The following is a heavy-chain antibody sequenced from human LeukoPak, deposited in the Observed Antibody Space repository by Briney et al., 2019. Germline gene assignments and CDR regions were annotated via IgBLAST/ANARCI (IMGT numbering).Heavy chain of an antibody. J-gene: IGHJ4*02. CDR2: ISGSGGRT. CDR3: ARGAAGIAAAGTFDY. CDR1: GFTFRNYG. V-gene: IGHV3-23*01. Sequence: GGSLRLSCAASGFTFRNYGMNWVRQAPGKGLEWVSTISGSGGRTYYAGSGGRTSYAGSVKGRFTISRDNAKNSLYLQMNSLRAEDTAVYYCARGAAGIAAAGTFDYWGQGTLVTVSS. D-gene: IGHD6-13*01.